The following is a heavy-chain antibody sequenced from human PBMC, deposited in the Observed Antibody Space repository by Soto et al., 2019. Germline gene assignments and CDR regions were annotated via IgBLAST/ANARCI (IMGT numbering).Heavy chain of an antibody. Sequence: AGGSLRLSCAASGFTFDDHAMHWVRQAPGKGLEWVSSINWNTGLIGYADSVKGRFTISRDNAKNSLYLQMNSLTIEDTALYYCVKEAVSSGWSGGRIYFFQSWGQGSLVTVSS. CDR2: INWNTGLI. CDR3: VKEAVSSGWSGGRIYFFQS. V-gene: IGHV3-9*01. D-gene: IGHD6-19*01. CDR1: GFTFDDHA. J-gene: IGHJ4*02.